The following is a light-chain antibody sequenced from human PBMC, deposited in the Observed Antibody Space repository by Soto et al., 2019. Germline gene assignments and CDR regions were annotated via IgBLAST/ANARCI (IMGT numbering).Light chain of an antibody. CDR1: QSISSW. V-gene: IGKV1-5*01. CDR2: DAS. CDR3: QQTYSAPPT. Sequence: DIQMTQSPSTLSAYVGDRVTITCRASQSISSWLAWYQQKPGKAPKLLIYDASSLESGVPSRFSGSGSGTEITLNISSLQPEDFATYFCQQTYSAPPTFGQGTKVDI. J-gene: IGKJ1*01.